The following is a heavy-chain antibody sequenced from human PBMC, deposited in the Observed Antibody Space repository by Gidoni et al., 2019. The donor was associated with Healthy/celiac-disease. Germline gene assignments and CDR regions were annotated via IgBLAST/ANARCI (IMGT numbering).Heavy chain of an antibody. J-gene: IGHJ6*02. D-gene: IGHD3-22*01. CDR1: GGSFSGYY. CDR3: AGSGYLHYYYYGMDV. CDR2: INHSGST. Sequence: QVQLQQWGAGLLKPSETLSLTCAVYGGSFSGYYWSWIRQPPGKGLEWSGEINHSGSTNYNPSLKSRVTISVDTSKNQFSLKLSSVTAADTAVYYCAGSGYLHYYYYGMDVWGQGTTVTVSS. V-gene: IGHV4-34*01.